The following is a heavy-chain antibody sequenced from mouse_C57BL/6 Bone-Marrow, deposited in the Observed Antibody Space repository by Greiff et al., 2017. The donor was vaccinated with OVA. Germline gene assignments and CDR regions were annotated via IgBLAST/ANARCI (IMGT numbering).Heavy chain of an antibody. CDR3: ARSSGWLSPWFAY. J-gene: IGHJ3*01. CDR1: GYTFTSYN. Sequence: QVQLQQSGAELVRPGASVTMSCKASGYTFTSYNMHWVKQTPRQGLDWIGAIYPGNGDTYYNQKFKGKATLTVDKSSSTAYMQLSSLTSEDSAVYFCARSSGWLSPWFAYWGQGTLVTVSA. V-gene: IGHV1-12*01. CDR2: IYPGNGDT. D-gene: IGHD2-3*01.